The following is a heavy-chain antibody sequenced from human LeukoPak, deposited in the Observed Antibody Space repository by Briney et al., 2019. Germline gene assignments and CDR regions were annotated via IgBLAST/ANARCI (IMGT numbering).Heavy chain of an antibody. CDR3: ARRRGAARHGGFDY. CDR1: GYSISSSNW. V-gene: IGHV4-28*01. Sequence: SETLSLTCAVSGYSISSSNWWGWIRQPPGKGLEWIGYIYYSGSTYYNPSLKSRVTMPVDTSKNQFSLKLSSVTAVDTAVYYCARRRGAARHGGFDYWGQGTLVTVSS. CDR2: IYYSGST. J-gene: IGHJ4*02. D-gene: IGHD6-6*01.